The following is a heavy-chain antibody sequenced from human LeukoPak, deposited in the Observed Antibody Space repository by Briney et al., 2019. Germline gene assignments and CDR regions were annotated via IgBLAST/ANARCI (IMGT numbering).Heavy chain of an antibody. J-gene: IGHJ4*02. D-gene: IGHD1-14*01. V-gene: IGHV3-30-3*01. CDR3: AQTHRKTYGTFDY. Sequence: GGSLRLSCGASGFTFSSYAMHWVRQAPGKGLEWVAVISYDGSNKYYADSVKGRFTISRDNSKNTLYLQMNSLRAEDTAVYYCAQTHRKTYGTFDYWGQGTLVTVSS. CDR2: ISYDGSNK. CDR1: GFTFSSYA.